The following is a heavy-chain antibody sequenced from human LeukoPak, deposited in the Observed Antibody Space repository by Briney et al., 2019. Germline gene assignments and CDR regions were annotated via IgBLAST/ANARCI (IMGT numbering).Heavy chain of an antibody. CDR1: GGSISSGGYS. V-gene: IGHV4-30-2*01. Sequence: ASQTLSLTCAVSGGSISSGGYSWSWIRQQPGKGLEWIGYIYHSGSTYYNPSLKSRVTISVDRSKNQFSLKLSSVTAADTAVYYCAREDSSGGSCPGGLFDPWGQGTLVTVSS. CDR3: AREDSSGGSCPGGLFDP. CDR2: IYHSGST. J-gene: IGHJ5*02. D-gene: IGHD2-15*01.